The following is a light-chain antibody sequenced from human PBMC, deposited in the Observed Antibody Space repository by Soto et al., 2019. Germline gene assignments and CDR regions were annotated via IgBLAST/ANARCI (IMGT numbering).Light chain of an antibody. Sequence: QSALTQPASVSGSPGQSTTISCTGTSSDVGGYNYVSWYQQDPGKAPKLMIYGVSNRPSGVSSRFSGPKSGNTASLTISGLHAEDETDYYCSSFTSSRTYVFGTGTKLTVL. CDR2: GVS. V-gene: IGLV2-14*01. CDR3: SSFTSSRTYV. J-gene: IGLJ1*01. CDR1: SSDVGGYNY.